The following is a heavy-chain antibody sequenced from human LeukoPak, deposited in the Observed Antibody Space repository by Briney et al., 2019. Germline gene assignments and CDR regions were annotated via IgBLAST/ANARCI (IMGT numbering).Heavy chain of an antibody. D-gene: IGHD6-19*01. CDR1: GFTFNRDW. J-gene: IGHJ4*02. Sequence: GGSLRLSCTASGFTFNRDWTAWVRQALGKGLEWVANIKEDGGEKNYVDSVKGRFTISRDNAENSVYLQMNDLRAEDTGVYYCVTKEPSTSGWSYWGQGTLVTVSS. CDR3: VTKEPSTSGWSY. V-gene: IGHV3-7*01. CDR2: IKEDGGEK.